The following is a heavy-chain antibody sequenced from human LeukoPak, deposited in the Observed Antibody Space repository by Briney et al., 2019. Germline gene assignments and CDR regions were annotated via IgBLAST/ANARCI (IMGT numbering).Heavy chain of an antibody. Sequence: GGSLRFSCAAFGLTFSSYAMSWFRQVPGRGLGWASAISGSGGSTYYADSVKGRFTISRDNSKNTLYLQMNSLRAEDTAVYYCAKAEDIVVVVAATSFGYWGQGTLVTVSS. CDR1: GLTFSSYA. CDR2: ISGSGGST. CDR3: AKAEDIVVVVAATSFGY. J-gene: IGHJ4*02. D-gene: IGHD2-15*01. V-gene: IGHV3-23*01.